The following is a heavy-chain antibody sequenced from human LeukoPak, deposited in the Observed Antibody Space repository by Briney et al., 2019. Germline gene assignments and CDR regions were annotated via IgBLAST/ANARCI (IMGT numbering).Heavy chain of an antibody. Sequence: PGGSLRLSCAASGFTFITSGMHWVRQAPGKGLEWVAVIWYDGSNKYHADSVKGRFTISRDNSKNTLYLQMNSLRAEDTAVYYCARGWRELNYWGQGTLVTVSS. J-gene: IGHJ4*02. CDR1: GFTFITSG. V-gene: IGHV3-33*01. CDR2: IWYDGSNK. D-gene: IGHD1-26*01. CDR3: ARGWRELNY.